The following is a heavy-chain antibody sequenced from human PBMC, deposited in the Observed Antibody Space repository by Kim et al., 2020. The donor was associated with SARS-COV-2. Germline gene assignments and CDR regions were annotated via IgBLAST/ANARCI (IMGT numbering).Heavy chain of an antibody. CDR3: EKHSWGWTLGGY. D-gene: IGHD3-16*01. J-gene: IGHJ4*02. Sequence: YYADSVQGRSTTYRDNTKDTLYRQMNSLRAEDTAVYYCEKHSWGWTLGGYWGQGTLVTVSS. V-gene: IGHV3-23*01.